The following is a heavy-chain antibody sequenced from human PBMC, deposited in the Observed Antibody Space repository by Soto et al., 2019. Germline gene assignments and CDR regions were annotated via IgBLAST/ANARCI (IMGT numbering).Heavy chain of an antibody. J-gene: IGHJ6*03. CDR1: GYTFTSYG. CDR2: ISAYNGNT. CDR3: ARERDEYSSSWYGSYYYYMDV. Sequence: ASVKVSCKASGYTFTSYGISWVRQAPGQGLEWMGWISAYNGNTNYAQKLQGRATMTTDTSTSTAYMELRSLRSDDTAVYYCARERDEYSSSWYGSYYYYMDVWGKGTTVTVSS. D-gene: IGHD6-13*01. V-gene: IGHV1-18*01.